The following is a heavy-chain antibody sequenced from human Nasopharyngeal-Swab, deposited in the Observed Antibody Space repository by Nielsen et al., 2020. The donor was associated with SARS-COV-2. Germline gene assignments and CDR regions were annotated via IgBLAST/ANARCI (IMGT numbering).Heavy chain of an antibody. CDR1: GGSIGGYY. V-gene: IGHV3-23*01. Sequence: ETLSLTCTVSGGSIGGYYWTWIRQPPGKGLEWVSAISGGGGGTYYADSVKGRFTISRDNSRRTLYLQMKSLRAEDTAVYYCAKEEASYDFWSGYLTNYYYNGMDVWGQGTTVTVSS. CDR3: AKEEASYDFWSGYLTNYYYNGMDV. D-gene: IGHD3-3*01. CDR2: ISGGGGGT. J-gene: IGHJ6*02.